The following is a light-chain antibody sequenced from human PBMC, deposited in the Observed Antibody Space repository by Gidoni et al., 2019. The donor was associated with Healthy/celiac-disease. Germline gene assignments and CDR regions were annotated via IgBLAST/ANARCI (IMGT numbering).Light chain of an antibody. CDR1: QDISNY. CDR2: DAS. Sequence: DIQMTQSPSSLSASVGDRVTITCQASQDISNYLNWYQQKPGKAPKLLIYDASNLETGVPSRFSGSGSGTDFTFTISSLQPEDIATYYCQQYDNLPPKITFXQXTRLEIK. CDR3: QQYDNLPPKIT. V-gene: IGKV1-33*01. J-gene: IGKJ5*01.